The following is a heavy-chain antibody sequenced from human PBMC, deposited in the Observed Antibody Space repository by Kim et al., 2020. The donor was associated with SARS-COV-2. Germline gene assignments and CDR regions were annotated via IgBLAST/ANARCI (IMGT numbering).Heavy chain of an antibody. Sequence: KFQGRVTMTRDTSTSTVYMELSSLRCEDTAVYYCASGNSSGWDSAEYFQHWGQGTLVTVSS. J-gene: IGHJ1*01. D-gene: IGHD6-19*01. CDR3: ASGNSSGWDSAEYFQH. V-gene: IGHV1-46*01.